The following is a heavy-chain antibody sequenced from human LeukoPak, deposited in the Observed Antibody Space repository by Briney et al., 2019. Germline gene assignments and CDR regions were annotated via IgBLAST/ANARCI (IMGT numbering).Heavy chain of an antibody. CDR2: ISSSSSYI. CDR1: GFTFSSYS. V-gene: IGHV3-21*01. J-gene: IGHJ4*02. CDR3: ARVANDVDY. D-gene: IGHD1-1*01. Sequence: PGGSLRLSCAASGFTFSSYSMNWVRQAPGKGLEWVSSISSSSSYIYYAASVKGRFTISRDNANHSLYLQMTSLRAEDTAVYYCARVANDVDYWGQGTLVTVSS.